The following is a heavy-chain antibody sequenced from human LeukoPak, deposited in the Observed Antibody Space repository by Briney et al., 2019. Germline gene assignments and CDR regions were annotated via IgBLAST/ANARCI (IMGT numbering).Heavy chain of an antibody. CDR1: GFTFSDYY. J-gene: IGHJ6*03. CDR2: ISSSGSTI. Sequence: GGSLRLSCAASGFTFSDYYMSWIRQAPGKGLEWVSYISSSGSTIYYADSVKGRFTISRDNAKNSLYLQMNSLRAEDTAVYYCARERQQLVPSSYYYYMDVWGKGTTVTVSS. CDR3: ARERQQLVPSSYYYYMDV. V-gene: IGHV3-11*04. D-gene: IGHD6-13*01.